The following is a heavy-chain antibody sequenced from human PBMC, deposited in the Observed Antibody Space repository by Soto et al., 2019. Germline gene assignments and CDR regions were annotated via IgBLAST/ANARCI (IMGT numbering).Heavy chain of an antibody. D-gene: IGHD5-18*01. J-gene: IGHJ5*02. Sequence: PGGSLRLSCAASGFTFSSYSMNWVRQAPGKGLEWVSYISSSSSTIYYADSVKGRFTISRDNAKNSLYLQMNSLRDEDTAVYYCARDHLRFTAMVHGWFDQWGQGQWSPSPQ. CDR1: GFTFSSYS. CDR2: ISSSSSTI. CDR3: ARDHLRFTAMVHGWFDQ. V-gene: IGHV3-48*02.